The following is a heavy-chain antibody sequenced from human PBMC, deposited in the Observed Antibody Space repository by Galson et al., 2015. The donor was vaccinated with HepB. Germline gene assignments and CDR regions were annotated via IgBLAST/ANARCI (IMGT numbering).Heavy chain of an antibody. V-gene: IGHV3-48*01. CDR3: ARASHGHCGSSRCYDNDAFDI. CDR2: IITSSSTI. D-gene: IGHD2-2*01. J-gene: IGHJ3*02. Sequence: SLRLSCAASGFTFSSYSMNWVRQAPGEGLEWVAYIITSSSTIYYADSVRGRFTISRDNAGNSLFLQMNSLRAEDTAVYYCARASHGHCGSSRCYDNDAFDIWGQGTMVTVSS. CDR1: GFTFSSYS.